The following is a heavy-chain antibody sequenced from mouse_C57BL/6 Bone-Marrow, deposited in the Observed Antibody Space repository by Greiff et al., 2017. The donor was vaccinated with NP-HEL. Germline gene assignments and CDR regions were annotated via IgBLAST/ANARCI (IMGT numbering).Heavy chain of an antibody. CDR3: ARSSYYYGSSYNYAMDY. CDR2: ISRKSGGT. D-gene: IGHD1-1*01. CDR1: GYTFSSYW. J-gene: IGHJ4*01. Sequence: QVQLLQPGAELVKPGASVKLSCKASGYTFSSYWMHWVQQRPGRGLEWIGRISRKSGGTKYNDTFKSRATLTGDKPSSTAYMQLSSLTSEDYAVYYCARSSYYYGSSYNYAMDYWGQGTSVTVSS. V-gene: IGHV1-72*01.